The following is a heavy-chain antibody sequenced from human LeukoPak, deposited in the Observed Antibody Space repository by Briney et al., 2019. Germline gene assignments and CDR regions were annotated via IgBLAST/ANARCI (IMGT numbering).Heavy chain of an antibody. J-gene: IGHJ4*02. CDR2: ISCSGGIT. CDR1: GFTFSTYG. CDR3: AKDPMVRGLPYDS. D-gene: IGHD3-10*01. Sequence: PGGSLRLSCAASGFTFSTYGMSWVRQAPGKGLEWVSAISCSGGITYYADSVKGRFTISRDNSKNTLYLQMNSLRAEDTAVYYCAKDPMVRGLPYDSWGQGTLVTVSS. V-gene: IGHV3-23*01.